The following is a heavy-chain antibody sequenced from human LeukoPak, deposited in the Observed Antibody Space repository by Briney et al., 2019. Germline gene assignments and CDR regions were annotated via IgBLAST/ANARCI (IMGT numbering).Heavy chain of an antibody. CDR1: DNSISNGYY. J-gene: IGHJ4*02. V-gene: IGHV4-38-2*02. CDR2: IYYSGST. Sequence: PSETLSLTCTVSDNSISNGYYWGWIRQPPGKGLEWIGSIYYSGSTYYNPSLKTRVTISKDTSKNQFSLKLSSVTAADTAVYYCARGARSSSWYVPYYFDYWGQGTLVTVSS. D-gene: IGHD6-13*01. CDR3: ARGARSSSWYVPYYFDY.